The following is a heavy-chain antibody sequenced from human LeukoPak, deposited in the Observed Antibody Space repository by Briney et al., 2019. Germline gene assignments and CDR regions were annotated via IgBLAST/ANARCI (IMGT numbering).Heavy chain of an antibody. D-gene: IGHD2-8*02. V-gene: IGHV3-11*05. J-gene: IGHJ5*02. CDR2: ISPSSSYT. CDR1: GFTFSDYY. Sequence: GGSLRLSCAASGFTFSDYYLSWIRQAPGKGLEWVSYISPSSSYTNYADSVKGRFTISRDNAKNSLYLQMNSLRAEDTAVYYCVREWCSRGCFDNWGRKALVTVSS. CDR3: VREWCSRGCFDN.